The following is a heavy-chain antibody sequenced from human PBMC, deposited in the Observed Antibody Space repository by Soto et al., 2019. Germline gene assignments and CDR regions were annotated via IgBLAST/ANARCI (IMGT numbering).Heavy chain of an antibody. D-gene: IGHD2-15*01. CDR3: ARHHSGSNYFDY. CDR1: GFIFGDYW. Sequence: GGSLRLSCAASGFIFGDYWMSWIRQAPGKGLEWVANTRQDGGEKNFVDSVKGRFIISRDNAKNSLYLQMNSLGAEDTAVYYCARHHSGSNYFDYWGLGTLVTVPS. CDR2: TRQDGGEK. V-gene: IGHV3-7*05. J-gene: IGHJ4*02.